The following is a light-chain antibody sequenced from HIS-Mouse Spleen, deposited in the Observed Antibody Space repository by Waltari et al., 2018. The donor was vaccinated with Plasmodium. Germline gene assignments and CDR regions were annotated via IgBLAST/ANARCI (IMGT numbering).Light chain of an antibody. V-gene: IGKV1-5*03. CDR2: QAS. CDR3: QQYNSYSWT. CDR1: QSISSR. J-gene: IGKJ1*01. Sequence: DIQMTQSPSTLSASVGDRVTITCRARQSISSRLAWYQQKPGKAPKLLIYQASSLDSGVPSRFSVSGSGTEFTLTISSLQPDDFATYYCQQYNSYSWTFGQGTKVEIK.